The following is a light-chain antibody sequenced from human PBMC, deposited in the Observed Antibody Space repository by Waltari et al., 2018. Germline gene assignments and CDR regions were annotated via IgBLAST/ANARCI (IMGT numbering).Light chain of an antibody. Sequence: SYVVTQPPSVSVAPGETATTTCGGDNIGTNSVHWYPQKAGQAPVLVIFYDRDRPSGIPDRFSGSNSGNTATLTISRVEAGDEARYYCHVWHPHVDPGVFGTGTEVTVL. CDR3: HVWHPHVDPGV. J-gene: IGLJ1*01. CDR2: YDR. CDR1: NIGTNS. V-gene: IGLV3-21*04.